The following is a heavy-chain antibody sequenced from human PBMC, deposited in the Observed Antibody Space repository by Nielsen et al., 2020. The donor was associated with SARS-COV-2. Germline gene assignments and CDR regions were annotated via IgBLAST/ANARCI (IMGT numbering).Heavy chain of an antibody. Sequence: SETLSLTCTVSGGSISTYYWSWIRQSPGKGVEWIAQVSYSGRTDYNPSLSLERRVTISVDTSKNQVSLQLSSVTAAGTALYYCARQRGRGWYFGLLGRGTLVTVSS. D-gene: IGHD3-16*01. V-gene: IGHV4-59*08. CDR1: GGSISTYY. CDR2: VSYSGRT. CDR3: ARQRGRGWYFGL. J-gene: IGHJ2*01.